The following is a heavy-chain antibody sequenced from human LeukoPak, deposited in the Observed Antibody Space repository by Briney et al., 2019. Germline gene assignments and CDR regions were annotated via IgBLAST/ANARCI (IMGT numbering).Heavy chain of an antibody. CDR2: IYHSGST. CDR3: ARVSGRSDAFDI. Sequence: PSQTLSLTCAVSGGSISSGGYSWSWIRQPPGKGLEWIGYIYHSGSTYYNPSLKSRVTISVDRSKNQFSLKPSSVTAADTAVYYCARVSGRSDAFDIWGQGTMVTVSS. CDR1: GGSISSGGYS. J-gene: IGHJ3*02. V-gene: IGHV4-30-2*01.